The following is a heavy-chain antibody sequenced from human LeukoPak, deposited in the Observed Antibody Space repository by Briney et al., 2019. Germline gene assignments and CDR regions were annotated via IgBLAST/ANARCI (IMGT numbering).Heavy chain of an antibody. CDR1: GFTFSSYG. CDR2: ISYDGSNK. J-gene: IGHJ6*02. V-gene: IGHV3-30*03. CDR3: ARHLHHVGGLRSAYYYYGMDV. Sequence: GGSLRLSCAASGFTFSSYGMHWVRQAPGKGLEWVAVISYDGSNKYYADSVKGRFTISRDNSKNTLYLQMNSLRAEDTAVYYCARHLHHVGGLRSAYYYYGMDVWGQGTTVTVSS. D-gene: IGHD4-17*01.